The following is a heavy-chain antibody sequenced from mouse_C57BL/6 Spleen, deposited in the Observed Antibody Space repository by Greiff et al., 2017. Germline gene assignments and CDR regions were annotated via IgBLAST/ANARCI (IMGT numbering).Heavy chain of an antibody. CDR3: ARDGTVVATNWYFDV. J-gene: IGHJ1*03. Sequence: EVMLVESEGGLVQPGSSMKLSCTASGFTFSDYYMAWVRQVPEKGLEWVANINYDGSSTYYLDSLKSRFIISRDNAKNILYLQMSSLKSEDTATYYCARDGTVVATNWYFDVWGTGTTVTVSS. CDR2: INYDGSST. V-gene: IGHV5-16*01. D-gene: IGHD1-1*01. CDR1: GFTFSDYY.